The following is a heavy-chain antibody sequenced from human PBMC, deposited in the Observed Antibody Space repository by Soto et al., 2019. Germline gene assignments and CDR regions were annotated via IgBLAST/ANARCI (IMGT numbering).Heavy chain of an antibody. J-gene: IGHJ4*02. CDR1: GFTFSSYA. CDR2: ISGSGGST. Sequence: GGSLRLSCAASGFTFSSYAMGWVRQAPGKGLEWVSAISGSGGSTYYADSVKGRFTISRDNSKNTLYLQMNSLRAEDTAVYYCAKDRPGGFRLTGSYYFDYWGQGTLVTVSA. V-gene: IGHV3-23*01. D-gene: IGHD3-9*01. CDR3: AKDRPGGFRLTGSYYFDY.